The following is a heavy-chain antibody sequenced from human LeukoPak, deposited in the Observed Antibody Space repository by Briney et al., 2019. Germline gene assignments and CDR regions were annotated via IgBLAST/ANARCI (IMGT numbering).Heavy chain of an antibody. CDR1: GGSFGTNY. CDR3: ARLLPSAHFDY. Sequence: SETLSLTCTVSGGSFGTNYWSWIRQPPGRGLEWIGYIYYTGNTNHNPSLKSRVTISVDTSKNQFSLKLSSVTAADTAVYYCARLLPSAHFDYWGQGTLVTVSS. CDR2: IYYTGNT. D-gene: IGHD6-6*01. V-gene: IGHV4-59*08. J-gene: IGHJ4*02.